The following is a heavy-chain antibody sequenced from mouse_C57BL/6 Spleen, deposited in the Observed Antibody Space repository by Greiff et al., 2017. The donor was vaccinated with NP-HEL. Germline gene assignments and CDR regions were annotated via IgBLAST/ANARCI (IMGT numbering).Heavy chain of an antibody. Sequence: QVQLKESGAELVRPGASVTLSCKASGYTFTDYEMHWVKQTPVHGLEWIGAIDPETGGTAYNQKFKGKAILTADKSSSTAYMELRSLTSEDSAVYYCTRGGGNFDYWGQGTTLTVSS. CDR2: IDPETGGT. CDR3: TRGGGNFDY. J-gene: IGHJ2*01. V-gene: IGHV1-15*01. CDR1: GYTFTDYE.